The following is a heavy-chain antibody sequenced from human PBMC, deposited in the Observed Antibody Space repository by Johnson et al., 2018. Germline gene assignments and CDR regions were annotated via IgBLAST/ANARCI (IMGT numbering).Heavy chain of an antibody. CDR3: AGQQLVYYYYMAV. D-gene: IGHD6-13*01. V-gene: IGHV3-30*03. CDR1: GFTFSSYG. CDR2: ISYDGSNK. Sequence: QVQLVESGGGVVQPGRSLRLSCAASGFTFSSYGMHWVRQAPGKGLEWVAVISYDGSNKYYADSVKGRFTISRDNSKNTLYLKMNSLRAEDTAVYYCAGQQLVYYYYMAVWGKGTTVTVSS. J-gene: IGHJ6*03.